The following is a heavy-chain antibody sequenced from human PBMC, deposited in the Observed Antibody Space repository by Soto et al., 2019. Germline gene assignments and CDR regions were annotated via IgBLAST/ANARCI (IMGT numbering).Heavy chain of an antibody. D-gene: IGHD5-12*01. V-gene: IGHV3-66*01. J-gene: IGHJ4*02. CDR3: AARNIVAPY. CDR1: GFTVSSNY. CDR2: IYSGGTT. Sequence: EVQLVESGGGLVQPGESLRLSCAASGFTVSSNYMSWVRQAPGKGLEWVSLIYSGGTTDYADSVKGRFTISRDNSKNTLYLQMNLLRAEDTAVYYCAARNIVAPYWGQGTLVSVSS.